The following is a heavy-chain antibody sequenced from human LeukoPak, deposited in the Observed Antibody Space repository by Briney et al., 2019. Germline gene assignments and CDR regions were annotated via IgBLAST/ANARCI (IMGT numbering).Heavy chain of an antibody. V-gene: IGHV4-39*01. CDR2: IYYSGST. CDR3: ARRGRITMVRGVLV. J-gene: IGHJ6*02. CDR1: GGSISSSSYY. Sequence: PSETLSLTCTVSGGSISSSSYYWGWIRQPPGKGLEWIGSIYYSGSTYYNPSLKSRVTISVNTSKNQVSLKLSSVTAADTAVYYCARRGRITMVRGVLVWGQGTTVTVSS. D-gene: IGHD3-10*01.